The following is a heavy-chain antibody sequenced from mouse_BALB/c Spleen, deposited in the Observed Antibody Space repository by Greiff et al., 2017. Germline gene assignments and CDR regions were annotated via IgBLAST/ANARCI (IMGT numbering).Heavy chain of an antibody. D-gene: IGHD1-1*01. CDR1: GFTFSSHA. CDR3: AKDYYGYAMDY. CDR2: ISSGGST. Sequence: EVQLVESGGGLVKPGGSLKLSCAASGFTFSSHAMSWVRQTPEKRLEWVASISSGGSTYYPDSVKGRFTISSDNARNILYLQMSSLGSGDTAMYYGAKDYYGYAMDYWGQGTSVTVSS. V-gene: IGHV5-6-5*01. J-gene: IGHJ4*01.